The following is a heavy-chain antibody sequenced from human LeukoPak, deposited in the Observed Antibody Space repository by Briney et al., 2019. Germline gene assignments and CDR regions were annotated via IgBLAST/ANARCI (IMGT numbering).Heavy chain of an antibody. CDR1: GGSISSYY. Sequence: PSETLSLTCTVSGGSISSYYWSWLRQPAGKGLEWIGRIYTSGSTNYNPSLTSRGTMSVDTSKNQFSLKLSSVTAADTAVYYCARDLNIYDSSGRLDYWGQGTLVTVSS. CDR2: IYTSGST. CDR3: ARDLNIYDSSGRLDY. J-gene: IGHJ4*02. D-gene: IGHD3-22*01. V-gene: IGHV4-4*07.